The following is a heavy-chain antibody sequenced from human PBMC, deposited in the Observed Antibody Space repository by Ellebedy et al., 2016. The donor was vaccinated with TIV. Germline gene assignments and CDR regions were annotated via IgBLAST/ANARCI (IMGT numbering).Heavy chain of an antibody. V-gene: IGHV4-59*01. J-gene: IGHJ6*02. CDR1: GGSFSGYY. CDR3: ARGLLYYDFWSGYYKGAGDYYYAMDV. CDR2: IDYSGST. Sequence: SETLSLTCAVYGGSFSGYYWSWIRQPPGKGLEWIGYIDYSGSTNYNPSLKSRVTISVDTSKNQFSLKLSSVTAADTAVYYCARGLLYYDFWSGYYKGAGDYYYAMDVWGQGTTVTVSS. D-gene: IGHD3-3*01.